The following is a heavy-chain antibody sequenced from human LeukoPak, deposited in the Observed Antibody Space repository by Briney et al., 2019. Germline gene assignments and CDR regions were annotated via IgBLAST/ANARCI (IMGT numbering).Heavy chain of an antibody. V-gene: IGHV4-59*01. D-gene: IGHD3-3*01. J-gene: IGHJ5*02. CDR3: ARAKRVTIFGVVIPFDP. Sequence: SETLSLTCTVSGGSISSYYWSWIRQPPGKGLKWIGYIYYSGSTNYNPSLKSRVTISVDTSKNQFSLKLISVTAADTAVYYCARAKRVTIFGVVIPFDPWGQGTLVTVSS. CDR1: GGSISSYY. CDR2: IYYSGST.